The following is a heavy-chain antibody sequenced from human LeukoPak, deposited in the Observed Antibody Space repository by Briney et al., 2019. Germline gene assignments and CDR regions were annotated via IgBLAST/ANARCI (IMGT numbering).Heavy chain of an antibody. Sequence: KDGESLKISCKGSGYSFTSYWIGWVRQMPGKGLAWMGIIYPGDSDTRYSPSFQGQVTISADKSISTAYLQWSSLKASDTAMYYCARPADYCSSTSCYPYYWGQGTLVTVSS. D-gene: IGHD2-2*01. CDR3: ARPADYCSSTSCYPYY. V-gene: IGHV5-51*01. CDR2: IYPGDSDT. J-gene: IGHJ4*02. CDR1: GYSFTSYW.